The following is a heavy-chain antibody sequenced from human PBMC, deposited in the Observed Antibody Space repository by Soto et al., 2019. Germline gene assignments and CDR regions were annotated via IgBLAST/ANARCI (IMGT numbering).Heavy chain of an antibody. V-gene: IGHV3-30*18. CDR1: GFTFSSYG. Sequence: GGSLRLSCAASGFTFSSYGMHWVRQAPGKGLEWVAVISYDGSNKYYADSVKGRFTISRDNSKNTLYLQMNSLRAEDTAVYYCAKDSQRRIAVILGMDVWGQGTTVTVSS. CDR3: AKDSQRRIAVILGMDV. D-gene: IGHD6-19*01. CDR2: ISYDGSNK. J-gene: IGHJ6*02.